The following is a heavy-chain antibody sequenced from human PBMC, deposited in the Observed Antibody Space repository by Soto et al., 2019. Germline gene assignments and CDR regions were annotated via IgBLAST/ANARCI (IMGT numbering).Heavy chain of an antibody. Sequence: QIPLKESGPTLVKPTQTLTLTCSTSGFSLIDSGVAVGWILQPPGQALDWLALVYLDDDKRYSPSLRTRLTITRDTSKNQVVLTMTNIDPVDTATYYCVHTYAEHAGYYFDFWGQGTLVTVSS. J-gene: IGHJ4*02. V-gene: IGHV2-5*02. D-gene: IGHD2-21*01. CDR2: VYLDDDK. CDR1: GFSLIDSGVA. CDR3: VHTYAEHAGYYFDF.